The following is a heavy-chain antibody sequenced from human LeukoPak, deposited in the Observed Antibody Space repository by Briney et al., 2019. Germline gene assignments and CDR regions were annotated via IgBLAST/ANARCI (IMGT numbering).Heavy chain of an antibody. CDR1: GGSISSYY. J-gene: IGHJ4*02. V-gene: IGHV4-4*09. CDR3: AGRPDASGSYSLDY. CDR2: IYTSGST. Sequence: SETLSLTCTVSGGSISSYYWSWIRQPPGKGLEWIGYIYTSGSTNYNPSLKSRVTISVGTSKNQFSLKLSSVTAADTAVYYCAGRPDASGSYSLDYWGQGTLVTVSS. D-gene: IGHD3-10*01.